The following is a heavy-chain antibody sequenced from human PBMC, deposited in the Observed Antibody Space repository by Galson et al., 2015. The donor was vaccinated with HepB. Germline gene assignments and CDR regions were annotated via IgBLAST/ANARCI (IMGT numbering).Heavy chain of an antibody. J-gene: IGHJ4*02. V-gene: IGHV1-69*13. D-gene: IGHD3-3*01. CDR3: ANHKRAVDDFWSGITFDY. CDR1: GGTFSSYA. Sequence: SVKVSCKASGGTFSSYAISWVRQAPGQGLEWMGGIIPIFGTANYAQKFQGRVTITADESTSTAYMELSSLRSEDTAVYYCANHKRAVDDFWSGITFDYWGQGTLVTVSS. CDR2: IIPIFGTA.